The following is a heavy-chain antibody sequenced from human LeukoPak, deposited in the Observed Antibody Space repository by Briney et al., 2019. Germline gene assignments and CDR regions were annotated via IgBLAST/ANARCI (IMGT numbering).Heavy chain of an antibody. CDR2: IWFDGKTT. D-gene: IGHD6-19*01. CDR1: EFTFSSYA. V-gene: IGHV3-33*06. CDR3: AKVQQWLVPGALFDY. Sequence: PGRSLRLSCAASEFTFSSYAMHWVRQAPAKGLEWVAMIWFDGKTTYYVNSVKGRFTISRDNSKNTVDLRMNSLRAEDTAVYYCAKVQQWLVPGALFDYWGQGTLVTVSS. J-gene: IGHJ4*02.